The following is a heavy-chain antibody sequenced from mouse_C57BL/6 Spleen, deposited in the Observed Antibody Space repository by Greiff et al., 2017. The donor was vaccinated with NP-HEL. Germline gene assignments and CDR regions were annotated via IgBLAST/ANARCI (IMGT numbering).Heavy chain of an antibody. Sequence: EVKLMESGGGLVKPGGSLKLSCAASGFTFSSYAMSWVRQTPEKRLEWVATISDGGSYTYYPDNVKGRFTISRDNAKNNLYLQMSHLKSEDTAMYYCARDYSLGAMDYWGQGTSVTVSS. D-gene: IGHD6-2*01. J-gene: IGHJ4*01. CDR2: ISDGGSYT. CDR1: GFTFSSYA. CDR3: ARDYSLGAMDY. V-gene: IGHV5-4*01.